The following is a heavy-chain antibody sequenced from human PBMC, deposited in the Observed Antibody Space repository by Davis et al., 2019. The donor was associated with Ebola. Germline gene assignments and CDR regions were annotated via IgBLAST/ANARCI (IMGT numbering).Heavy chain of an antibody. Sequence: PGGSLRLSCAASGFTFSTYGMHWVRQAPGKGLEWVAVIWYDGTNKYYADSVKGRFTISRDNSKNTLYLQMNSLRAEDTAVYYCARAPGDFWSGFTRGYFDYWGQGTLVTVSS. CDR3: ARAPGDFWSGFTRGYFDY. CDR1: GFTFSTYG. J-gene: IGHJ4*02. V-gene: IGHV3-33*08. D-gene: IGHD3-3*01. CDR2: IWYDGTNK.